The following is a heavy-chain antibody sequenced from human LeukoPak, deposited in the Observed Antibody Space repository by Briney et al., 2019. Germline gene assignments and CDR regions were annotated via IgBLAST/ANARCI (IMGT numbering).Heavy chain of an antibody. CDR2: INSDGSST. Sequence: PGGSLRLSCAASGFTFSSYWMHWVRQDLGTGLVRVSRINSDGSSTSYADSVKGRFTISRDNAKNTLYLQMNSLRAEDTAMYYCARMRVVAGTIGYGMDVWGQGTTVTVS. D-gene: IGHD6-19*01. CDR1: GFTFSSYW. CDR3: ARMRVVAGTIGYGMDV. J-gene: IGHJ6*02. V-gene: IGHV3-74*01.